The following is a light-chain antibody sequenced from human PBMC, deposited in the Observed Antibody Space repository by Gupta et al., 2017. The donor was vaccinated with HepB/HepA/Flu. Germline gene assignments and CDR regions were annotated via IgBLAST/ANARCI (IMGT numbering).Light chain of an antibody. Sequence: SYVLTQPPSVSVAPGKTVRITCGGNNIEDKTVHWYQQKPGQAPVLVVYDDRDRPSGIPERFSGSNSGNTATLTISRVEAGDEADYYCQVWDSISNHYVFATATKVTVL. J-gene: IGLJ1*01. CDR2: DDR. V-gene: IGLV3-21*03. CDR1: NIEDKT. CDR3: QVWDSISNHYV.